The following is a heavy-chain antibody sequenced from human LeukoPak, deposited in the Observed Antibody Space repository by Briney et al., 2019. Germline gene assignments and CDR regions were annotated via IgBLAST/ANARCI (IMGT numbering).Heavy chain of an antibody. J-gene: IGHJ4*02. Sequence: AASVKVSCKVSGYSLTEISKYWLRQAPGQGLECMGWIYPNNGATAYAQKFQGRVAMTRDTSISTAYMELRRLRPDDTAVYYCARDGPAQMVEFDYWGQGTLVTVSS. V-gene: IGHV1-2*02. CDR2: IYPNNGAT. CDR1: GYSLTEIS. CDR3: ARDGPAQMVEFDY. D-gene: IGHD3-10*01.